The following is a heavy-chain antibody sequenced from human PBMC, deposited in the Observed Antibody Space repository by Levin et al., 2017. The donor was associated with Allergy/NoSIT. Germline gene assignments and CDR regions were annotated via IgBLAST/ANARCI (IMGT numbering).Heavy chain of an antibody. J-gene: IGHJ4*02. CDR1: GFTFSNAW. D-gene: IGHD4-23*01. Sequence: GESLKISCAASGFTFSNAWLSWVRQSPEKGLEWVGRIKSKTDGGTTDYAAPVKGRFIISRDDSKNTLYLQMNSLETEDTALYYCTAEYAGSPYDGGQGTLVTVSS. CDR2: IKSKTDGGTT. CDR3: TAEYAGSPYD. V-gene: IGHV3-15*01.